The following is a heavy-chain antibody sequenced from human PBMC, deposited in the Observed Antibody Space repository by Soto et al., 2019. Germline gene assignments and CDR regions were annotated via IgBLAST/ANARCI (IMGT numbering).Heavy chain of an antibody. CDR1: GGSISSSSYY. Sequence: PSETLSLTCTVSGGSISSSSYYWGWIRQPPGKGLEWIGSIYYSGSTYYNPSLKSRVTISVDTSKNQFSLKLSSVTAADTAVYYCARQGGGIVVVVAATDWFDPWGQGTLVTVSS. D-gene: IGHD2-15*01. CDR2: IYYSGST. CDR3: ARQGGGIVVVVAATDWFDP. J-gene: IGHJ5*02. V-gene: IGHV4-39*01.